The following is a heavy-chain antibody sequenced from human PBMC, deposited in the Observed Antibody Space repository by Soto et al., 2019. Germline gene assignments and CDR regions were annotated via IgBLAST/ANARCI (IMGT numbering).Heavy chain of an antibody. CDR3: ARLNIYCRGETCYSGYHDY. J-gene: IGHJ4*02. V-gene: IGHV3-23*04. D-gene: IGHD2-15*01. Sequence: QLVESGGVFAQPGGSLRLSCAASGFVFRTNAMSWVRQRPGQGLEWVSAIRGDGDKTYYADSVKGRFSISRDNSKNSLFLQMNSLRAEDTAMYYCARLNIYCRGETCYSGYHDYWGQGTLVTVSS. CDR1: GFVFRTNA. CDR2: IRGDGDKT.